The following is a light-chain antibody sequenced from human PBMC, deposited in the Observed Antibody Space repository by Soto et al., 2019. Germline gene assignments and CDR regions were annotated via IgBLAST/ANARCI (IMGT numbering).Light chain of an antibody. V-gene: IGKV4-1*01. CDR2: WAS. Sequence: DIVMTQSPPYLAGSLGERATINCKSSQSVLYTSNAKNYLAWYQQKPGQPPRLLIYWASTRESGVPDRFSGSGSGTDFTLTISSLQAEDVAVYYCQQYYSTQITFGQGTRLEIK. J-gene: IGKJ5*01. CDR1: QSVLYTSNAKNY. CDR3: QQYYSTQIT.